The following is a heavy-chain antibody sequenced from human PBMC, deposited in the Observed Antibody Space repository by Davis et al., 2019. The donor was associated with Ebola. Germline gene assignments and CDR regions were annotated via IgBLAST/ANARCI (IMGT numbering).Heavy chain of an antibody. CDR2: INPHNGNT. CDR1: GYTFTSYG. Sequence: ASVKVSCKASGYTFTSYGITWVRQPPGHGLEWMGWINPHNGNTNYAQNVQGRVTMTTDTSTSTAYMEVGILRSDDTAVYYCARAQFPTTSDHWGQGTLVTVSS. J-gene: IGHJ4*02. D-gene: IGHD1-1*01. V-gene: IGHV1-18*04. CDR3: ARAQFPTTSDH.